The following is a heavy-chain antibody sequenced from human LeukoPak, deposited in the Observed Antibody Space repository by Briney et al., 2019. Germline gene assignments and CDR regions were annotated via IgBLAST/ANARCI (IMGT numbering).Heavy chain of an antibody. CDR2: IYWDDDK. J-gene: IGHJ4*02. V-gene: IGHV2-5*02. CDR1: GFSLSTSGVN. Sequence: SGPTLVKPTQTLTLTCTFSGFSLSTSGVNVGWFRQPPGKALEWLALIYWDDDKRYSPSLKNRLTITKDTSKNQVVLTMTSMDPVDTATYYCAHSPNALYYFDYRGQGTLVTVSS. CDR3: AHSPNALYYFDY.